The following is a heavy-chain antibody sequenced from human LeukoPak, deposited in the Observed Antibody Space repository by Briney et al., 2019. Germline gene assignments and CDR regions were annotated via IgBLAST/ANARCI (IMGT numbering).Heavy chain of an antibody. Sequence: GGSLRLSCAASGFTFSSYAMHWVRQAPGKGLEWVAVISYDGSNKYYADSVKGRFTLSRDNSQSTLYLQMNSLRTGDTAIYYCAKQIDGSGTFLYPKYFDYWGQGTLVTVSS. CDR3: AKQIDGSGTFLYPKYFDY. CDR2: ISYDGSNK. J-gene: IGHJ4*02. V-gene: IGHV3-30*04. D-gene: IGHD3-10*01. CDR1: GFTFSSYA.